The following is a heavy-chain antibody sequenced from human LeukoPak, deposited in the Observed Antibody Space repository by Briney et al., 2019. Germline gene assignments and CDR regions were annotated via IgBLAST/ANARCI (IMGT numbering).Heavy chain of an antibody. CDR2: IKQDGSEK. Sequence: GGSLRLSCAASGFTFSSHWMSWVRQAPGKGLEWVANIKQDGSEKYYVDSVKGRFTISRDNAKNSLYLQMNSLRAEDTAVYYCAKDRTTYYDFWSGYSFDYWGQGTLVTVSS. J-gene: IGHJ4*02. CDR3: AKDRTTYYDFWSGYSFDY. D-gene: IGHD3-3*01. V-gene: IGHV3-7*03. CDR1: GFTFSSHW.